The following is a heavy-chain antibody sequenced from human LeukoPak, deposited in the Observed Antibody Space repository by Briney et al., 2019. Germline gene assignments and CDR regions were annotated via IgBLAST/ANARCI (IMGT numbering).Heavy chain of an antibody. J-gene: IGHJ3*02. CDR1: GFTFSSYA. CDR3: AKEGNWNAFDI. CDR2: ISGSGGST. D-gene: IGHD1-20*01. Sequence: GGSLRLSCAASGFTFSSYAMGWVRQAPGQGLEWVSGISGSGGSTYYAVSVKGRFTISRDNFKNTLYLQMNSLRAEDTAVYYCAKEGNWNAFDIWGQGTMVTVSS. V-gene: IGHV3-23*01.